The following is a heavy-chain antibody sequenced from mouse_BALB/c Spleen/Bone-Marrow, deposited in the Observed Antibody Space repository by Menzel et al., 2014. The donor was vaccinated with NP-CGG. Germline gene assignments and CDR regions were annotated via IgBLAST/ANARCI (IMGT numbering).Heavy chain of an antibody. Sequence: EVQLVESGGGLVQPGGSRKLSCAASGFTFSSFGMHWVRQAPEKGLEWVAYISSGSSTIYYADTVKGRFTISRDNPKNTLFLQMTSLRSEDTAMYYCASDYDYFVYWGQGTTLTVSS. CDR1: GFTFSSFG. CDR2: ISSGSSTI. D-gene: IGHD2-4*01. J-gene: IGHJ2*01. V-gene: IGHV5-17*02. CDR3: ASDYDYFVY.